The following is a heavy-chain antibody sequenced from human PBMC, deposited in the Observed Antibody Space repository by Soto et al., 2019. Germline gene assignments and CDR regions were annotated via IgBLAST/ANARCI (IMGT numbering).Heavy chain of an antibody. Sequence: ASVKVSCKTSGYIFTAHLIHWVRQSPGQGLQWVGWVHPDSGGTNVAQAFQDRVTMTADTSITTAYMDLARLRPDDTAIFYCARGAQGFFPVSGIYFYFDHWGQGTPVTVSS. CDR3: ARGAQGFFPVSGIYFYFDH. V-gene: IGHV1-2*02. D-gene: IGHD3-22*01. J-gene: IGHJ4*02. CDR2: VHPDSGGT. CDR1: GYIFTAHL.